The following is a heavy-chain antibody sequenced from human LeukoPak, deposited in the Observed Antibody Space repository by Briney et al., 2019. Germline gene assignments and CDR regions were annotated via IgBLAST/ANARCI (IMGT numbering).Heavy chain of an antibody. D-gene: IGHD5-12*01. CDR1: GFTFRQHW. CDR3: ASRTYEDYFDY. V-gene: IGHV3-74*01. J-gene: IGHJ4*02. CDR2: INSDGTTT. Sequence: GGSLRLSCAASGFTFRQHWMHWVRPAPGKGLMWVSRINSDGTTTNYADSVKGRFNISRDNAKSTVYLQMNSLRAEDTAVYYCASRTYEDYFDYWGQGILVTVSS.